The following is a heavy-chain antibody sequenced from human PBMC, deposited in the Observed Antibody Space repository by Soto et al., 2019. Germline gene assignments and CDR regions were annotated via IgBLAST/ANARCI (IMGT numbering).Heavy chain of an antibody. Sequence: QVQLQEAGPGLVKPSQTLSLTCTVSGGSISSGAYYWSWIRQHPGKGLEWIGYIYNSGNTYYNPSLASRVTISLDTSKHQLTLKSYSVSAADTAVYYCARTTTLVTLPFDIALWGRGTRVTLSS. CDR3: ARTTTLVTLPFDIAL. CDR1: GGSISSGAYY. V-gene: IGHV4-31*03. CDR2: IYNSGNT. J-gene: IGHJ2*01. D-gene: IGHD1-26*01.